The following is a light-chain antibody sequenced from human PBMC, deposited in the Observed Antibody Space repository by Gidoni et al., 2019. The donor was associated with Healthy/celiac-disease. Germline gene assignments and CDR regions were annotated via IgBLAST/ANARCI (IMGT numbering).Light chain of an antibody. CDR2: AAS. Sequence: DIQMTQSPPSLSASVADRVTSTCRASQSIRSYLNWYQQKPGNAPKLLIYAASSLESGVPSRFSGSGSGTDFTLTISSLQPEDFATYYCQQSYSTPRTFGPGTKVDIK. CDR1: QSIRSY. J-gene: IGKJ3*01. V-gene: IGKV1-39*01. CDR3: QQSYSTPRT.